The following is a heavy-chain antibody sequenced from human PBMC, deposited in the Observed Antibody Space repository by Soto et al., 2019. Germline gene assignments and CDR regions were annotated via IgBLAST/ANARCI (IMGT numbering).Heavy chain of an antibody. CDR2: ISYDGSNK. J-gene: IGHJ4*02. Sequence: QVQLVESGGGVVQPGRSLRLSCAASGFTFSSYGMHWVRQAPGKGLEWVAVISYDGSNKYYADSVKGRFTISRDNSKNTLYLQMNSLRAEDTAVYYCAKPRKHTAMVTYYFDYWGQGTLVTVSS. D-gene: IGHD5-18*01. V-gene: IGHV3-30*18. CDR1: GFTFSSYG. CDR3: AKPRKHTAMVTYYFDY.